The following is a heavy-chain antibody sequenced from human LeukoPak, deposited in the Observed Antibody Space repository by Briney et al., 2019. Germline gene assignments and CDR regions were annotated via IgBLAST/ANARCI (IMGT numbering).Heavy chain of an antibody. Sequence: GASVKVSCKASGYTFNGYYMHWVRQAPGQGLETMGWINTNSGARNYAQKFQGRVTMSRDTSINTAYMELSRLTSDDTDVYYCARGRGGATTGLDHWGQGALVTVSS. D-gene: IGHD1-26*01. CDR2: INTNSGAR. CDR3: ARGRGGATTGLDH. V-gene: IGHV1-2*02. J-gene: IGHJ4*02. CDR1: GYTFNGYY.